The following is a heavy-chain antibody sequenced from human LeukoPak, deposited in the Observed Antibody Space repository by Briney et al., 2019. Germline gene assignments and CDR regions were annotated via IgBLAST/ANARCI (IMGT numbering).Heavy chain of an antibody. CDR2: INPNSGDT. V-gene: IGHV1-2*04. CDR1: GYTFTDYY. J-gene: IGHJ4*02. D-gene: IGHD3-22*01. CDR3: ASDRSYDKGPLDY. Sequence: GASGKVSCKASGYTFTDYYMHWVRQAPGQGLEWMGWINPNSGDTKYAQKFQGWVTMTRDTSISTAYMELSRLTSDDTAVYYCASDRSYDKGPLDYWGQGTLVTVSS.